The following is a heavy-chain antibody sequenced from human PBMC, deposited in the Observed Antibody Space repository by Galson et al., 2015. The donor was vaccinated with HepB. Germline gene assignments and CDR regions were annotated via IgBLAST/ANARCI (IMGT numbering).Heavy chain of an antibody. Sequence: SVKVSCKASGYTFTSYYMHWVRQAPGQGLEWMGIINPSDGSTSYAQKFQGRVTMTRDTSTSTVYMELSSLRSEDTAVYYCAREGEAIGSSAGAGAEEDWGQGTLVTVSS. D-gene: IGHD6-19*01. CDR3: AREGEAIGSSAGAGAEED. V-gene: IGHV1-46*01. CDR1: GYTFTSYY. J-gene: IGHJ4*02. CDR2: INPSDGST.